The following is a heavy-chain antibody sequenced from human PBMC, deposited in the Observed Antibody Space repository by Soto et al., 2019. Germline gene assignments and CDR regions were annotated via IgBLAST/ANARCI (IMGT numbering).Heavy chain of an antibody. CDR2: IYYSGTT. J-gene: IGHJ1*01. CDR3: FWSPSSTYDVKYF. Sequence: SETLSLTCTVSGGSISSSSYYWGWIRQPPGKGLEWIGYIYYSGTTYYNPSLKSRVTISVDTSKNQFSLKLSSVTAADTAVYYFFWSPSSTYDVKYFCGQG. D-gene: IGHD3-3*01. V-gene: IGHV4-39*01. CDR1: GGSISSSSYY.